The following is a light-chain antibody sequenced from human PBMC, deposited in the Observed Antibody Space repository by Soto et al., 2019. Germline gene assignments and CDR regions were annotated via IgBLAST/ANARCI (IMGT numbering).Light chain of an antibody. CDR3: SSYTATRTYV. J-gene: IGLJ1*01. CDR2: GVT. Sequence: QSVLTQPASVSGSPGQSVTISCTGTSSDVGGYNYVSWYQQLPGEAPKLIIYGVTDRPSGVSNRFSGAKSGNTASLTVSGLQAEDEGDYYCSSYTATRTYVFGTGTKLTVL. V-gene: IGLV2-14*01. CDR1: SSDVGGYNY.